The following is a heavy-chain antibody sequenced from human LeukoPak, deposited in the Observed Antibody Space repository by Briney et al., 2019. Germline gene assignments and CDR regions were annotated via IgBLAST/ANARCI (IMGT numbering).Heavy chain of an antibody. D-gene: IGHD4-17*01. CDR1: GDSTNTYF. J-gene: IGHJ4*02. CDR2: IYYTGTT. CDR3: ASKSTDHGELRFDY. V-gene: IGHV4-59*01. Sequence: PSETLSLTCTISGDSTNTYFWSWIRQPPGKGLEWIGYIYYTGTTNYNPSLKSRVTISVDTSKNQFSLKVSSVAAADTGVYYCASKSTDHGELRFDYWGQGTLVTVSS.